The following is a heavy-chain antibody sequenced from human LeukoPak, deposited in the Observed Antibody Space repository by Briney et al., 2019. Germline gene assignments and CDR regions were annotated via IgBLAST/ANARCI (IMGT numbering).Heavy chain of an antibody. CDR3: AKDAAGPEY. CDR1: GLTLSRYS. J-gene: IGHJ4*02. CDR2: ISASGGDT. Sequence: GGSLRLSRAVSGLTLSRYSMSWVRQAPGKGLEWVSGISASGGDTWYPDSVTGRFTISRDNSKNTLYLQMNSLRAEDTAIYYCAKDAAGPEYWGEGTLVTVSS. D-gene: IGHD6-13*01. V-gene: IGHV3-23*01.